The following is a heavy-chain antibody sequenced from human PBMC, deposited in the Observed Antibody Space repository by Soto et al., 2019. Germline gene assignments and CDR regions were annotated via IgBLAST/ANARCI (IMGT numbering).Heavy chain of an antibody. D-gene: IGHD4-17*01. J-gene: IGHJ4*02. CDR1: GGSISSYY. V-gene: IGHV4-59*08. Sequence: SETLSLTCTVSGGSISSYYWSWIRQPPGKGLEWIGYIYYSGSTNYNPSLKSRVTISVDTSKNQFSLKLSSVTAADTAVYYCARLDDYGDYVDYWGQGTLVTVSS. CDR3: ARLDDYGDYVDY. CDR2: IYYSGST.